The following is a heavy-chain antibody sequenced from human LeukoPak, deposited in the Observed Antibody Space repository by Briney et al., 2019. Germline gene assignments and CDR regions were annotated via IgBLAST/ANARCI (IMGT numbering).Heavy chain of an antibody. V-gene: IGHV4-4*09. J-gene: IGHJ5*02. CDR1: GGSISSYY. CDR3: ARLVRLYNWFDP. Sequence: SETLSLTCTVSGGSISSYYWSWIRQPPGKGLEWIGYIYTSGSTNYNPSLKSRVTISVDTSKNKFSLKLSSVTAADTAAYYCARLVRLYNWFDPWGQGTLVTVSS. CDR2: IYTSGST. D-gene: IGHD2-15*01.